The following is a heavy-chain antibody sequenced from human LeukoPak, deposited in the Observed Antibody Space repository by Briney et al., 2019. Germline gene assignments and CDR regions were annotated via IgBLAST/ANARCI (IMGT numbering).Heavy chain of an antibody. CDR2: ISGSGGST. J-gene: IGHJ4*02. D-gene: IGHD3-10*01. CDR3: ARSLWFGELLWYQLIFDY. CDR1: GSTFSSYA. V-gene: IGHV3-23*01. Sequence: PGGSLRLSCAASGSTFSSYAMSWVRQAPGKGLEWVSAISGSGGSTYYADSVKGRFTISRDNSKNTLYLQMNSLRAEDTAVYYCARSLWFGELLWYQLIFDYWGQGTLVTVSS.